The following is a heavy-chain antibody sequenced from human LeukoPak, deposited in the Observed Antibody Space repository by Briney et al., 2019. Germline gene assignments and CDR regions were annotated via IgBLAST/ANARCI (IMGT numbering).Heavy chain of an antibody. Sequence: ASVKVSCKASGYTFNSYGISWVRQAPGQGLEWMGWISAYNGNTNYAQKLQGRVTMTTDTSTSTAYMELRRLRSDDTAVYYCARDCGGYSYGYEDYWGQGTLVTVSS. CDR1: GYTFNSYG. D-gene: IGHD5-18*01. V-gene: IGHV1-18*01. CDR3: ARDCGGYSYGYEDY. CDR2: ISAYNGNT. J-gene: IGHJ4*02.